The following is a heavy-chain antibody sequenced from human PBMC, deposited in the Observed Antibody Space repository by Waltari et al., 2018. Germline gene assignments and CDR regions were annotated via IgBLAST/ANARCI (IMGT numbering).Heavy chain of an antibody. J-gene: IGHJ4*02. D-gene: IGHD1-1*01. CDR3: ARTTTLKSLDY. V-gene: IGHV1-69-2*01. Sequence: EVQLGQSGAEVKNPGATVKISCQASGYTFIDYYIHWGQQAPGKGLQWMGRVDPEDGKTIYAEKFQGRVTITADRSTDTVYMELIRLTSDDTAMYYCARTTTLKSLDYWGQGTLVTVSS. CDR2: VDPEDGKT. CDR1: GYTFIDYY.